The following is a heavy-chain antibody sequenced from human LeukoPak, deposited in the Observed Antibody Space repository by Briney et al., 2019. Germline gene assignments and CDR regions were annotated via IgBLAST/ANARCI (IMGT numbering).Heavy chain of an antibody. V-gene: IGHV3-21*01. J-gene: IGHJ5*02. Sequence: GGSLRLSCAASGFTFSSYSMNWVRQAPGKGLEWVSSISSSSYIYYADSVMGRFTISRDNAKNSLYLQMNSLRAEDTAVYYCARDFYDFPFDPWGQGTLVTVSS. CDR3: ARDFYDFPFDP. CDR2: ISSSSYI. D-gene: IGHD3-3*01. CDR1: GFTFSSYS.